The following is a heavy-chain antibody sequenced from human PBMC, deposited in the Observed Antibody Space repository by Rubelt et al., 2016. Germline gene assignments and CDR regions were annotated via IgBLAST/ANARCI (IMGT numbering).Heavy chain of an antibody. D-gene: IGHD4-17*01. J-gene: IGHJ4*02. CDR1: GGSISSIIYY. CDR3: ARQSGYGDQINY. V-gene: IGHV4-39*01. CDR2: IHDSGTT. Sequence: QLQLQESGPGLVKPSETLSLSCTVSGGSISSIIYYWGWIRQPPGKGLEWIGSIHDSGTTYYNPSLKSRVTISVDTSRNQFTRKLTSVTDADTALYYCARQSGYGDQINYWGQGTLVTVSS.